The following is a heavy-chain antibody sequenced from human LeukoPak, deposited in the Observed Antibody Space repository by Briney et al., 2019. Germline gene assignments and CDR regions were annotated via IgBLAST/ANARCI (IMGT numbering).Heavy chain of an antibody. CDR2: INPNSGGT. CDR1: GYTFTFYY. Sequence: GASVTVSCKASGYTFTFYYMHWVRQAPGQGLEWMGWINPNSGGTNYAQKFQGRVTMTRDTSISTGYMELSRLRSDDTAVYYCATLVIAVAGGFGDYWGQGTLVTVSS. D-gene: IGHD6-19*01. CDR3: ATLVIAVAGGFGDY. J-gene: IGHJ4*02. V-gene: IGHV1-2*02.